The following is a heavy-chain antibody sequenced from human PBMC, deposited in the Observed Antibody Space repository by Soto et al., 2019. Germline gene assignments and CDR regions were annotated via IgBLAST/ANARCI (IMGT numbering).Heavy chain of an antibody. CDR1: SGSISSSTW. Sequence: QLQESGRGLVKPSGTLSLTCAVSSGSISSSTWWSWVRQPPGQGLEWIGQIYHSGNTNYNPSLKSRVTISVDKSKNQFFLELSSVTAADTAVYYYARHYCGGDCYPFDYWGQGALVTVSS. J-gene: IGHJ4*02. CDR3: ARHYCGGDCYPFDY. V-gene: IGHV4-4*02. CDR2: IYHSGNT. D-gene: IGHD2-21*02.